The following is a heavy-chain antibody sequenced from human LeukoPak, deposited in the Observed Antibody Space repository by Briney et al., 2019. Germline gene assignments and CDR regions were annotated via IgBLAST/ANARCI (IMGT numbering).Heavy chain of an antibody. J-gene: IGHJ4*02. CDR3: ARAQRGCSYGSFDY. CDR2: IYSGGST. Sequence: GGSLRLSCAASGFTVSSNYMSWVRQAPGKGLEWVSVIYSGGSTYYADSVKGRFTISRDYSKNTLYLQMNSLRAEDTAVYYCARAQRGCSYGSFDYWGQGTLVTVSS. CDR1: GFTVSSNY. V-gene: IGHV3-53*01. D-gene: IGHD5-18*01.